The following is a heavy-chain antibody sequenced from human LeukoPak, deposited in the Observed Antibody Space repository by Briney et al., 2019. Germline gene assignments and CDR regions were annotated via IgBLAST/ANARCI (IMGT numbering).Heavy chain of an antibody. CDR2: ISYSGST. CDR1: GGSISSSSYY. CDR3: APENWFDP. V-gene: IGHV4-39*01. Sequence: SETLSLTCTVSGGSISSSSYYWGWIRQPPGKGLEWIGSISYSGSTYYHPYLKSRVTISVDTSKNQFSLKLSSVTAADTAVYYCAPENWFDPWGQGTLVTVSS. J-gene: IGHJ5*02.